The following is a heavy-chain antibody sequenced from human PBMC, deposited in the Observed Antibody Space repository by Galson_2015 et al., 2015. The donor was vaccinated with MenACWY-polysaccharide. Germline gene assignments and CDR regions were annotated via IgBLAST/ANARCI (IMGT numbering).Heavy chain of an antibody. Sequence: SLRLSCAASRFTFSTYWMTWVRQAPGKGLEWVANIKPDGSQKNYVDSVKGRFTISRDNARDSLYLQMNSLRAEDTAIYYCARGAGWLDDWGQGPLVTVSS. V-gene: IGHV3-7*04. CDR1: RFTFSTYW. CDR2: IKPDGSQK. J-gene: IGHJ4*02. D-gene: IGHD2-15*01. CDR3: ARGAGWLDD.